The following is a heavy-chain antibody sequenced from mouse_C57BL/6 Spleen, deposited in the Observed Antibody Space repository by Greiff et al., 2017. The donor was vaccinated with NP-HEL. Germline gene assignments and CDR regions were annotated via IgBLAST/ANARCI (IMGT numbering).Heavy chain of an antibody. CDR1: GFNIKDYY. J-gene: IGHJ1*03. V-gene: IGHV14-2*01. CDR3: ARSAAYDSWYFDV. Sequence: EVQLQQSGAELVKPGASVKLSCTASGFNIKDYYMHWVKQRTEQGLEGIGRIDPEDGATKYAPKFQGKATITADTSSNIAFLQLSSLTSEDPAVDYWARSAAYDSWYFDVWGTGTTFTVSS. D-gene: IGHD2-12*01. CDR2: IDPEDGAT.